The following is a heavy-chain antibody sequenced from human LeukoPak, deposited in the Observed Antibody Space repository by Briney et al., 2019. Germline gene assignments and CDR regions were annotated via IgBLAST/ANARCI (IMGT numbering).Heavy chain of an antibody. Sequence: GRSLRLSCAASGFTFYSYGMHWVRQAPGRGLEWVAVIWYDGSNKWYADSVKGRFTISRDNSKNTLYLQMNSLRAEDTAVYYCARDLVTAATGDLQVQHWGQGTLVTVSS. D-gene: IGHD2-15*01. CDR1: GFTFYSYG. CDR3: ARDLVTAATGDLQVQH. V-gene: IGHV3-33*01. CDR2: IWYDGSNK. J-gene: IGHJ1*01.